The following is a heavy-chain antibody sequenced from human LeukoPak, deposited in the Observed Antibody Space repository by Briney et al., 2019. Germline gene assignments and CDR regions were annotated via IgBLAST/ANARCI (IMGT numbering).Heavy chain of an antibody. CDR2: IKQDGSEK. CDR3: ARGEYYFDGGY. CDR1: GLTFTDYW. D-gene: IGHD3-22*01. Sequence: GGSLRLSCAVSGLTFTDYWMSWVRQAPGKGLEWVANIKQDGSEKNYVDSVKGRFSISRGNAKNSLYLQMNSLRGDDTAVYYCARGEYYFDGGYWGQGTLVTVSS. V-gene: IGHV3-7*03. J-gene: IGHJ4*02.